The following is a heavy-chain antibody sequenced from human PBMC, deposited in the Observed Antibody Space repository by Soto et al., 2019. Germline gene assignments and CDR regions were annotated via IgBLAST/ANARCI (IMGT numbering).Heavy chain of an antibody. Sequence: SQTLSLTCVISGDSVSSNSAGWNWIRQSPSRGLEWLGRTYYKSKWNNDYTLSVKSRITINPDTSKNQFSLHLYSVTPEDTAVYYCTGITWFRGMDVWGQGTPVTVSS. D-gene: IGHD3-10*01. V-gene: IGHV6-1*01. CDR2: TYYKSKWNN. J-gene: IGHJ6*02. CDR1: GDSVSSNSAG. CDR3: TGITWFRGMDV.